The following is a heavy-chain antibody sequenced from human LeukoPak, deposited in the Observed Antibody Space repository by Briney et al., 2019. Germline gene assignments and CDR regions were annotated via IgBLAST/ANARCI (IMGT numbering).Heavy chain of an antibody. Sequence: ASVKVSCKASGYVFTGYYLFWVRQAPGQGLEWMGWINPNGGATRYAQKFQGRVTLTCDTSIRTTYMELSSLTSDDTAVYYCARDERYSDADHHYPDLGYWGQGTLVTVSS. CDR3: ARDERYSDADHHYPDLGY. J-gene: IGHJ4*02. CDR1: GYVFTGYY. V-gene: IGHV1-2*02. CDR2: INPNGGAT. D-gene: IGHD3-16*01.